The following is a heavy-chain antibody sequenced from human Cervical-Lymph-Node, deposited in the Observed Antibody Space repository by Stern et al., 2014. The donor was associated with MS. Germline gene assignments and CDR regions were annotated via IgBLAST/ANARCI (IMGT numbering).Heavy chain of an antibody. CDR1: GFSLNTSGVA. Sequence: QVTLRESGPTVVKPTQTLTLTCTFSGFSLNTSGVAVGWIRHPPGNALEWLALFYWDDDKRYSPSLKTRLTITKDTSKNQVVLTMTNMDPVDTGTYFCAHRRGVFGFYPWGQGTLVTVSS. CDR3: AHRRGVFGFYP. V-gene: IGHV2-5*02. CDR2: FYWDDDK. J-gene: IGHJ5*02. D-gene: IGHD3-10*01.